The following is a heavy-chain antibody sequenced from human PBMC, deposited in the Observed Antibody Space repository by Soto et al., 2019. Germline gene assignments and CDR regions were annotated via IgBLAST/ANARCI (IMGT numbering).Heavy chain of an antibody. CDR1: GFTFNTFE. CDR3: VRKAGVSLD. V-gene: IGHV3-48*03. Sequence: EVLLVESGGGLVQPGGSLRLPCAASGFTFNTFEMHWVRQAPGKGLEWVSYISISGSTIYYADSVKGRFTISRDNAKNSLYLQMNSLRVEDTAVYYCVRKAGVSLDWGQGTLVTVSS. D-gene: IGHD2-8*01. J-gene: IGHJ4*02. CDR2: ISISGSTI.